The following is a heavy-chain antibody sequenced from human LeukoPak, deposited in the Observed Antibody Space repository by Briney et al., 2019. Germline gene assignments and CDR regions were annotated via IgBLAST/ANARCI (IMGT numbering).Heavy chain of an antibody. J-gene: IGHJ4*02. CDR1: GFTFSDYY. CDR2: ISSSGSTI. D-gene: IGHD3-22*01. V-gene: IGHV3-11*01. Sequence: GGSLRLSCAASGFTFSDYYMSWIRQAPGKGLEWVSYISSSGSTIYYADSVKGRFTISRDNAKNSLYLQMNSLRAEDTALYYCARGGGGYYDSSGYYYHYYFDYWGQGTLVTVSS. CDR3: ARGGGGYYDSSGYYYHYYFDY.